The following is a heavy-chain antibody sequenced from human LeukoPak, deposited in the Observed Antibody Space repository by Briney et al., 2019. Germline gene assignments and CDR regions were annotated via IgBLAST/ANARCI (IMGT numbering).Heavy chain of an antibody. CDR1: GFSLSTSGVG. Sequence: SGPTLVNPTQTLTLTCTFSGFSLSTSGVGVGWIRQPPGKALEWLAHIYWNDDKRYSPSLKSRLTITKDTSKNQVVLTMTNMDPVDTATYYCARLYCSSTSCYRPYNWFDPWGQGTLVTVSS. D-gene: IGHD2-2*01. CDR2: IYWNDDK. J-gene: IGHJ5*02. V-gene: IGHV2-5*01. CDR3: ARLYCSSTSCYRPYNWFDP.